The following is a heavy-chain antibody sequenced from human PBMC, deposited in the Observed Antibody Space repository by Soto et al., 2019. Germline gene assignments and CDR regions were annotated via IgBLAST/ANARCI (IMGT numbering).Heavy chain of an antibody. CDR2: ISWDGGST. V-gene: IGHV3-43*01. J-gene: IGHJ4*02. CDR1: GVTFDDYT. CDR3: AKAGYCRGGSCPLDY. D-gene: IGHD2-15*01. Sequence: EVQLVESGGVVVQPGGSLRLSCAASGVTFDDYTMHWVRQAPGKGLEWVSLISWDGGSTYYADSVKGRFTISRDNSKNSLYLQMNSLRTEDTAVYYCAKAGYCRGGSCPLDYWGQGTLVTVSS.